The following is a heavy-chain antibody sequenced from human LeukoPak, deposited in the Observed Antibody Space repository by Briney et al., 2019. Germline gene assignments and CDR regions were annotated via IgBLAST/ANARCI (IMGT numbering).Heavy chain of an antibody. J-gene: IGHJ1*01. CDR3: ARRYSSSQGRYFQH. Sequence: SETLSLTCAVYGGSFSGYYWSWIRQPPGKGLEWIGEINHSGSTNYNPSLTSRVTISVDTSKNQFSLKLSSVTAADTAVYYCARRYSSSQGRYFQHWGQGTLVTVSS. CDR2: INHSGST. V-gene: IGHV4-34*01. D-gene: IGHD6-13*01. CDR1: GGSFSGYY.